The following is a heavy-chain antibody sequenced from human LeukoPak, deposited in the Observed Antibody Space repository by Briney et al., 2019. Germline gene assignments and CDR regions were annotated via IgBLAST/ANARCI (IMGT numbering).Heavy chain of an antibody. CDR3: ARDYYGLNEIRYWYFDL. D-gene: IGHD3-22*01. Sequence: PSETLSLTCTVSGGSISSYYWSWIRQPPGKGLEWIGYIYYSGSTNYNPSLKSRVTISVGTSKNQFSLKLSSVTAADTAVYYCARDYYGLNEIRYWYFDLWGRGTLVTVSS. J-gene: IGHJ2*01. CDR2: IYYSGST. CDR1: GGSISSYY. V-gene: IGHV4-59*01.